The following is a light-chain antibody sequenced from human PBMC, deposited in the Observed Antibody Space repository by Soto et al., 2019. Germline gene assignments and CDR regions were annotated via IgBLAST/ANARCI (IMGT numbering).Light chain of an antibody. Sequence: EIVLTQCPATLSVSTGERVTLSCRASQSVDINLAWYQQKPGQAPRLVIYGASTRATDMPGTFSGSGSGTEFTLTISSLQSEDFGVYYCQQYKNWPRTFGQGTKVDIK. J-gene: IGKJ1*01. CDR3: QQYKNWPRT. CDR2: GAS. V-gene: IGKV3-15*01. CDR1: QSVDIN.